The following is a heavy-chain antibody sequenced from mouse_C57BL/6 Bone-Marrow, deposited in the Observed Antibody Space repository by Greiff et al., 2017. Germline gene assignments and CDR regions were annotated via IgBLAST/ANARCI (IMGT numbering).Heavy chain of an antibody. CDR1: GFNIKDDY. CDR2: IDPENGDT. Sequence: EVQLQQSGAELVRPGASVKLSCTASGFNIKDDYMHWVKQRPEQGLEWIGWIDPENGDTEYASKFQGKATITADTSSNTAYLQLSILTSEDTAVYYCTVFYYGSMWFAYWGQGTLVTVSA. V-gene: IGHV14-4*01. CDR3: TVFYYGSMWFAY. J-gene: IGHJ3*01. D-gene: IGHD1-1*01.